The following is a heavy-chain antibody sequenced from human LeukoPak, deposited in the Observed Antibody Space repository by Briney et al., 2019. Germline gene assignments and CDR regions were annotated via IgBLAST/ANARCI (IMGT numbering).Heavy chain of an antibody. CDR1: GGTFSSYA. J-gene: IGHJ4*02. V-gene: IGHV1-69*13. Sequence: SVKVSCKASGGTFSSYAISWVRQAPGQGLEWMGGIIPIFGTANYAQKFQGRVTTTADESTSTAYMELSSLRSEDTAVYYCARSPHYMVRGVIRSPFDYWGQGTLVTVSS. CDR3: ARSPHYMVRGVIRSPFDY. CDR2: IIPIFGTA. D-gene: IGHD3-10*01.